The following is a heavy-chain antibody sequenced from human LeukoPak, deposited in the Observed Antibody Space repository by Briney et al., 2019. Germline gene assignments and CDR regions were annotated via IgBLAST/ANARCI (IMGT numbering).Heavy chain of an antibody. J-gene: IGHJ4*02. CDR2: IPYDGSNK. CDR1: GFTFSSYA. V-gene: IGHV3-30*04. CDR3: ARAQLVDTAMVPTY. D-gene: IGHD5-18*01. Sequence: GRSLRLSCAASGFTFSSYAMHWVRQAPGKGLEWVAVIPYDGSNKYYADSVKGRFTISRDNSKNTLYLQMNSLRAEDTAVYYCARAQLVDTAMVPTYWGQGTLVTVSS.